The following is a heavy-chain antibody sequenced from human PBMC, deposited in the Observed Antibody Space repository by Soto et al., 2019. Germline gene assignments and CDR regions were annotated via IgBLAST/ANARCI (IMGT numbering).Heavy chain of an antibody. CDR1: GFTFSNYA. CDR3: ATSPLRFHTTGRLDY. Sequence: DVQLLESGGGMVQPGGSLRLSCATSGFTFSNYAMRWVRQAPGRGLEWVSTISVSGDSTYYADSVQGRFTISRDNSKSTLYLPRNSLRAEDTALFYCATSPLRFHTTGRLDYWGQGTLVTVSS. D-gene: IGHD1-1*01. V-gene: IGHV3-23*01. CDR2: ISVSGDST. J-gene: IGHJ4*02.